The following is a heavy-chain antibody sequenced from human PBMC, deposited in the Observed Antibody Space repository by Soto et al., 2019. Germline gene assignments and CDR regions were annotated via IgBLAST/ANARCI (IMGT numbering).Heavy chain of an antibody. V-gene: IGHV3-21*01. CDR2: ISTSSSYI. Sequence: EVQLVESGGGLVKPGGSLRLSCAASGFTFSSHSMNWVRQAPGRGLEWVSSISTSSSYIYYADSVKGRFTISRDNAKNSLYLQLNSLRAEDTAVYYCAKDRGSGYALYDFDYWGQGTLVTVSS. CDR1: GFTFSSHS. J-gene: IGHJ4*02. CDR3: AKDRGSGYALYDFDY. D-gene: IGHD5-12*01.